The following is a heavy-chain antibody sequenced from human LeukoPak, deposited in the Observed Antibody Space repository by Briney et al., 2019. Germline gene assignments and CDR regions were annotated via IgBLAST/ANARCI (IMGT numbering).Heavy chain of an antibody. CDR3: AREGDYYDSSGYYEYNWFDP. D-gene: IGHD3-22*01. CDR2: IIPIFGTA. J-gene: IGHJ5*02. Sequence: ASVKVSCKAPGGTFSSYAISWVRQAPGQGLEWMGGIIPIFGTANYAQKFQGRVTITADESTRTAYMELSSLRSEDTAVYYCAREGDYYDSSGYYEYNWFDPWGQGTLVTVSS. V-gene: IGHV1-69*13. CDR1: GGTFSSYA.